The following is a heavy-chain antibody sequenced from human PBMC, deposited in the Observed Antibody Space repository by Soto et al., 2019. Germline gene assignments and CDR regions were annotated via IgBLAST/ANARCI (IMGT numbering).Heavy chain of an antibody. Sequence: SETLSLTCTVSGGSLIIGGFYWSWLCQRPGKGLDWIGYVYFTGPTSYNPSLKSRVTISADTSKDQFSLQLRSVTAADTGVYYCARDGSSTANWIDPWGQGTLVTVSS. CDR2: VYFTGPT. D-gene: IGHD2-15*01. CDR3: ARDGSSTANWIDP. CDR1: GGSLIIGGFY. J-gene: IGHJ5*01. V-gene: IGHV4-31*03.